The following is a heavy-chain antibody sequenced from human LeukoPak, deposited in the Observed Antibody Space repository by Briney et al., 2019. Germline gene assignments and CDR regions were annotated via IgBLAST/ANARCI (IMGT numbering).Heavy chain of an antibody. Sequence: ASVKVSCKASGYTFTGYSIHWVRQAPGQGLEWMGWINLKSGGTNYAQKFQGRVTMTRDTSISTAYMELSRLRSDDTAVYYCARGDIMTGYVFDYWGQGTLVTVSS. CDR3: ARGDIMTGYVFDY. CDR1: GYTFTGYS. J-gene: IGHJ4*02. D-gene: IGHD3-9*01. V-gene: IGHV1-2*02. CDR2: INLKSGGT.